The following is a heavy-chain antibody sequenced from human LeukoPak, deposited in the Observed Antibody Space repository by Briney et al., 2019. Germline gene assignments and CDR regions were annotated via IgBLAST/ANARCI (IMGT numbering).Heavy chain of an antibody. CDR1: GFTFSSYW. CDR3: ARSGYFDWFYH. CDR2: INSDGSST. J-gene: IGHJ5*02. V-gene: IGHV3-74*01. Sequence: GGSLRLSCAASGFTFSSYWMHWVRQAPGKGLVRVSRINSDGSSTSYADSVKGRFTISRDNAKNTLYLQMNSLRAEDTAVYYCARSGYFDWFYHWGQGTLVTVSS. D-gene: IGHD3-9*01.